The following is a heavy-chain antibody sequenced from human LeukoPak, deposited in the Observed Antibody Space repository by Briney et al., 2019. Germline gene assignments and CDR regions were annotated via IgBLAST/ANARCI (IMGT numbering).Heavy chain of an antibody. CDR2: IYYSGST. CDR1: GGSISSGDYY. V-gene: IGHV4-30-4*01. Sequence: TASETLSLTCTVSGGSISSGDYYWSWIRQPPGKGLEWIGYIYYSGSTYYNPSLKSRVTISVDTSKNQFSLKLSSVTAADTAVYYCARHGPGVWGQGTLVTVSS. J-gene: IGHJ4*02. CDR3: ARHGPGV. D-gene: IGHD2-8*01.